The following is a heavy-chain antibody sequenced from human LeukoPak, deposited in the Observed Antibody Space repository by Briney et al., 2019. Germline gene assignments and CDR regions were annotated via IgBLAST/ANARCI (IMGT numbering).Heavy chain of an antibody. Sequence: GGSLRLSCSASGFTFSAYFMHWVLQAPGQGLEYVSSISSNEYDTYYADSVKGRFTISRDNSKNTLFLQMSSLRAEDTAVYYCVKDLNGTWSFDYWGQGTLVTVSS. CDR3: VKDLNGTWSFDY. D-gene: IGHD2-8*01. J-gene: IGHJ4*02. CDR1: GFTFSAYF. CDR2: ISSNEYDT. V-gene: IGHV3-64D*06.